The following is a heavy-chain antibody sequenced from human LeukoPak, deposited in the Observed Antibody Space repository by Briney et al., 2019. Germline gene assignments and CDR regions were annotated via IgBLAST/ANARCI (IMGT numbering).Heavy chain of an antibody. D-gene: IGHD4-11*01. CDR3: ARGPLYSNYYYYGMDV. Sequence: ASVKVSCKASGGTFSSYAISWVRQAPGQGLEWMGGIIPIFGTANYAQKFQGRVTITADESTSTAYMELSSLRSEDTAVYYCARGPLYSNYYYYGMDVWGQGTTVTVSS. CDR2: IIPIFGTA. J-gene: IGHJ6*02. CDR1: GGTFSSYA. V-gene: IGHV1-69*13.